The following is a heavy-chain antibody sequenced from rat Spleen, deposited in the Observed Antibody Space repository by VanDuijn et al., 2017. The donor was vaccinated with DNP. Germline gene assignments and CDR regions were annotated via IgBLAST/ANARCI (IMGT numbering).Heavy chain of an antibody. V-gene: IGHV5S11*01. J-gene: IGHJ4*01. CDR2: INPGGGNA. CDR3: ARHYGTGPYYPLDA. Sequence: EVQLVESGGDLVQPGRSMKLSCAVSGFTFGNYYMAWVRQAPTKGLEWVASINPGGGNAYYRDSVKGRFTISRDNAKSTLYLQMDSLRSEETATYYCARHYGTGPYYPLDAWGQGTSVTVSS. CDR1: GFTFGNYY. D-gene: IGHD1-3*01.